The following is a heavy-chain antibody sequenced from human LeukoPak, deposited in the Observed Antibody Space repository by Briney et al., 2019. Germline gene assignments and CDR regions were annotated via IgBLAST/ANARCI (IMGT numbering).Heavy chain of an antibody. Sequence: SETLSLTCTVSGGSISSYYWSWIRQPPGKGLEWIGSIYHSGSTYYNPSLKSRVTISVDTSKNQFSLKLSSVTAADTAVYYCARQPFIAAAAYYFDYWGQEPWSPSPQ. V-gene: IGHV4-59*08. D-gene: IGHD6-13*01. J-gene: IGHJ4*01. CDR2: IYHSGST. CDR3: ARQPFIAAAAYYFDY. CDR1: GGSISSYY.